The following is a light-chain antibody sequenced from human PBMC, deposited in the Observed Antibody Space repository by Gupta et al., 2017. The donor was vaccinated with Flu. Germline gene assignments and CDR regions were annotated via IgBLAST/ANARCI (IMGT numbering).Light chain of an antibody. J-gene: IGKJ2*01. Sequence: DIVMTQSPDSLAVSLGERATINCKSSQSVLYSSNNKNYLAWYQQKPGQPPKLLIYWASTRESGVPDRFSGSGSGTDFTLTISSLQAEDVAVYYCHQDYSTPYIFGQGTKMEIK. CDR1: QSVLYSSNNKNY. CDR3: HQDYSTPYI. CDR2: WAS. V-gene: IGKV4-1*01.